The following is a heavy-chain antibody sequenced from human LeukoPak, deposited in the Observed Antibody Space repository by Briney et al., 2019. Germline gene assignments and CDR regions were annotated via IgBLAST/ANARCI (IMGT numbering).Heavy chain of an antibody. V-gene: IGHV3-23*01. D-gene: IGHD2-2*01. CDR2: ISGSGGST. J-gene: IGHJ4*02. CDR3: VNRMGSTSSYFDY. CDR1: GFTFSSYA. Sequence: PGGSLRLSRAASGFTFSSYAMSWVRQAPGKGLEWVSAISGSGGSTYYADSVKGRFTISRDNSKNTLYLQMSSLRAEDTAVYYCVNRMGSTSSYFDYWGQGTLVTVSS.